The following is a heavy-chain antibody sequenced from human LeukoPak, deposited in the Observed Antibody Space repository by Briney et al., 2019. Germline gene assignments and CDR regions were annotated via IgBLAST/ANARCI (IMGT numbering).Heavy chain of an antibody. V-gene: IGHV3-23*01. CDR1: GFSFSSYV. D-gene: IGHD5-18*01. J-gene: IGHJ4*02. Sequence: GGSLRPSCVASGFSFSSYVMNWVRQAPGTGLEWVSAISGNGGSTYYADSVKGRFTISRDNSKNTLSLQMNSQRAEDTAVYYCAKGIELWLTYFDHWGQGTLVTASS. CDR3: AKGIELWLTYFDH. CDR2: ISGNGGST.